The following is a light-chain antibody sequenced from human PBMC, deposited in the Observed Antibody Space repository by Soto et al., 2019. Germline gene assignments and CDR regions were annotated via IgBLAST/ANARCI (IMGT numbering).Light chain of an antibody. CDR2: WAS. CDR3: QQYYSTPRT. J-gene: IGKJ1*01. CDR1: QSVLYSSNNKNY. Sequence: IVMTQSXXXXXXAXXXRATINXNSSQSVLYSSNNKNYLAWYQQKPGQPPKLLIYWASTRESGVPDRFSGSGSGTDFTLTISSLQAEDVAVYYCQQYYSTPRTFGQGTKVDIK. V-gene: IGKV4-1*01.